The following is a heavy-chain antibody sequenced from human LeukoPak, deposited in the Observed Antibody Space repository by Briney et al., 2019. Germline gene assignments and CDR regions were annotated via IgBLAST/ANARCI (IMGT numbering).Heavy chain of an antibody. Sequence: SETLSLTCTVSGGSISSSSYYWGWIRQPPGKGLEWIGSIYYSGSTYYNPSLKSRVTISVDTSKNQFSLKLSSVTAADTAVYYCARHVTASRGGLRFLEWSPGGSWFDPWGQGTLVTVSS. CDR3: ARHVTASRGGLRFLEWSPGGSWFDP. CDR2: IYYSGST. D-gene: IGHD3-3*01. V-gene: IGHV4-39*01. CDR1: GGSISSSSYY. J-gene: IGHJ5*02.